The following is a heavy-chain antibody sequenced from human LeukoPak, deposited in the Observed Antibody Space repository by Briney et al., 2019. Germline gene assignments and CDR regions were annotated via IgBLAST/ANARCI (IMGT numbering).Heavy chain of an antibody. CDR2: IYYSGST. V-gene: IGHV4-59*01. CDR3: ARDGGHSSYYYYMDV. Sequence: SETLSLTCTVSGGSISSYYWSWIRQPPGKGLEWIGYIYYSGSTNYNPSLKSRVTISVDTSKNQFSLKLSSVTAADTAVYYCARDGGHSSYYYYMDVWGKGTTVTVSS. CDR1: GGSISSYY. D-gene: IGHD3-16*01. J-gene: IGHJ6*03.